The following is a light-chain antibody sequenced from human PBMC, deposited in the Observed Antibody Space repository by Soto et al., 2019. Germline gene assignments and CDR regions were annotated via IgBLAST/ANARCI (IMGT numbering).Light chain of an antibody. V-gene: IGLV1-40*01. CDR2: NYV. J-gene: IGLJ2*01. CDR1: SSNIGAGYG. CDR3: QSYDSNRSGSL. Sequence: QSVLTQPPSVSGAPGQRVTISCAGTSSNIGAGYGVHWYQQLPGRAPKLLIHNYVNRPSGVPDRFSGSKSGTSASLAITGLQCEDEGDYYCQSYDSNRSGSLFGGGTKVTVL.